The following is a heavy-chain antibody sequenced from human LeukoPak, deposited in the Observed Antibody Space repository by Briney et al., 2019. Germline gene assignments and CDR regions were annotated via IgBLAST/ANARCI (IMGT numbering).Heavy chain of an antibody. V-gene: IGHV3-74*01. D-gene: IGHD5-18*01. CDR3: ARDAPGNTALDY. CDR2: INGYGSST. CDR1: GFTFISYW. J-gene: IGHJ4*02. Sequence: GGSLRLSCAASGFTFISYWMHSVRHAPGKGLVWVSRINGYGSSTDFADSVKGRLTISRDNAKNTLYLQMNSLRAEDTAVYYCARDAPGNTALDYWGQGTLVTVSS.